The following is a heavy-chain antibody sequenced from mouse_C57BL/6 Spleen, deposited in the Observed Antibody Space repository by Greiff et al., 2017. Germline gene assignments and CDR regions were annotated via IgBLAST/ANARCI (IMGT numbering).Heavy chain of an antibody. CDR1: GFNIKDYY. D-gene: IGHD1-1*01. J-gene: IGHJ2*01. CDR2: IDPEDGDT. V-gene: IGHV14-1*01. CDR3: TPYGSTYYFDY. Sequence: EVKLQESGAELVRPGASVKLSCTASGFNIKDYYMHWVKQRPEQGLEWIGRIDPEDGDTEYAPKFQGKATMTADTSSNTAYLQLSSLTSEDTAVYYCTPYGSTYYFDYWGQGTTLTVSS.